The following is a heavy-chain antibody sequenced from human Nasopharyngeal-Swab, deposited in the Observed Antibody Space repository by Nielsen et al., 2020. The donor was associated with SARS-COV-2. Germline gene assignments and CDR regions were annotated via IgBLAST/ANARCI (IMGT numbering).Heavy chain of an antibody. CDR3: ARDLGHSGYDLYDY. J-gene: IGHJ4*02. CDR1: GFTFDDYG. D-gene: IGHD5-12*01. V-gene: IGHV3-20*04. CDR2: INWNGGST. Sequence: GESLKISCAASGFTFDDYGMSWVRQAPGKGLEWVSGINWNGGSTGYADSVKGRFTISRDNAKNSLYLQMNSLRAEDTAVYYCARDLGHSGYDLYDYWGQGTWSPSPQ.